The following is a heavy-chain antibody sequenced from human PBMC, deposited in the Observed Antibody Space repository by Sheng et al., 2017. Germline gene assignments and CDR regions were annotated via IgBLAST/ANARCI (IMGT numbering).Heavy chain of an antibody. J-gene: IGHJ6*02. D-gene: IGHD5-12*01. Sequence: QVQLVESGGGVVQPGRSLRLSCAASGFTISSYGMHWVRQAPGKGLEWVAIIWYDGSNKYYADSVKGRFTISRDNSKNTLYLQMNSLRAEDTAVYYCARDWNSGYDYAVYYGMDVWG. CDR1: GFTISSYG. CDR2: IWYDGSNK. CDR3: ARDWNSGYDYAVYYGMDV. V-gene: IGHV3-33*01.